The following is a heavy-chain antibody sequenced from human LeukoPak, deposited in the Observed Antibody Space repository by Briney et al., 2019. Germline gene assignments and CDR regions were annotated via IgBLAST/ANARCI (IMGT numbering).Heavy chain of an antibody. V-gene: IGHV3-23*01. CDR2: ISGGGGT. D-gene: IGHD6-19*01. CDR3: AKRVAHSSGAYWDY. CDR1: GFTFSSYG. J-gene: IGHJ4*02. Sequence: GGSLRLSCAASGFTFSSYGMSWVRQAPGKGLEWVSAISGGGGTYYADSVKGRFTISRDNSKNTLYLQMNSLRAEDAAVYFCAKRVAHSSGAYWDYWGQGILVTVSS.